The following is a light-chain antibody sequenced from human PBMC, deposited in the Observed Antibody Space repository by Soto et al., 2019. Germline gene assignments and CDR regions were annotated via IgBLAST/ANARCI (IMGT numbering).Light chain of an antibody. V-gene: IGKV3-15*01. Sequence: EMVMTQSPATLSVSPGERVTLSCRASESVHRNLAWYQQKPGQGPSPLIYYAYTRATGVPDRFTGSGSGTEFTLTISSLQSEDFGVYHCQHYSNWPPTFGPGTKVEIK. CDR3: QHYSNWPPT. CDR2: YAY. CDR1: ESVHRN. J-gene: IGKJ3*01.